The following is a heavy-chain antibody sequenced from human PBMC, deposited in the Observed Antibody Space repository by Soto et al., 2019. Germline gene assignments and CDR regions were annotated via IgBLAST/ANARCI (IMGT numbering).Heavy chain of an antibody. Sequence: EIRSHTRTVGDGCISSYYWCRIRTNPGKGLEWIGSIYYSGSTYYNPSLKSRVTISVDTSKNQFSLKLSSVTAADTAVYYCARHLKLDWFDPWGQGTLVTVSS. J-gene: IGHJ5*02. D-gene: IGHD6-13*01. V-gene: IGHV4-39*01. CDR2: IYYSGST. CDR3: ARHLKLDWFDP. CDR1: DGCISSYY.